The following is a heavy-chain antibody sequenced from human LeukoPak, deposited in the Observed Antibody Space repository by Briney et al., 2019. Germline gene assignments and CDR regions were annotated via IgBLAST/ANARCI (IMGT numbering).Heavy chain of an antibody. D-gene: IGHD3-10*01. CDR2: IWYDGSNK. J-gene: IGHJ6*02. CDR3: AKRGVDHYYYYYGMDV. V-gene: IGHV3-33*06. Sequence: GGSLRLSCAASGFTFSSYGMHWVRQAPGKGLEWVAVIWYDGSNKYYADSVKGRFTISRDNSKNTLYLQMNSLRAEDTAVYYCAKRGVDHYYYYYGMDVWGQGTTVTVSS. CDR1: GFTFSSYG.